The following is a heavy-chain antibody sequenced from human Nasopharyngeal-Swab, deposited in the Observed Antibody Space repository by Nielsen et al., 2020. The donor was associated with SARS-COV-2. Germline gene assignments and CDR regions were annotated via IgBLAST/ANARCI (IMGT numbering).Heavy chain of an antibody. V-gene: IGHV3-9*01. CDR3: ARGSSFREVEDFYFDY. CDR1: GFTFDDYG. CDR2: INWNSGDT. Sequence: SLKISCAGSGFTFDDYGMNWVRQAPGKGLEWVSGINWNSGDTAYADSVKGRFTISRDNAKNSLYLQMNSLRGEDTALYYCARGSSFREVEDFYFDYWGQGTLVTVSS. D-gene: IGHD3-10*01. J-gene: IGHJ4*02.